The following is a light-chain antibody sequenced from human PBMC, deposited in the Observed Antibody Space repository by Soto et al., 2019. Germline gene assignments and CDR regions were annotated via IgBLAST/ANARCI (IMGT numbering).Light chain of an antibody. CDR3: QKYISPPFT. CDR1: QGISNY. J-gene: IGKJ3*01. V-gene: IGKV1-27*01. CDR2: GAS. Sequence: DIPVTQSPSSLSASVGDRVTITCRASQGISNYLAWYQQKPGKVPKLLIYGASTVQSGVPSRFSGSGSGTDFTLTISSLQPEDVATYYCQKYISPPFTFGPGTNVDIK.